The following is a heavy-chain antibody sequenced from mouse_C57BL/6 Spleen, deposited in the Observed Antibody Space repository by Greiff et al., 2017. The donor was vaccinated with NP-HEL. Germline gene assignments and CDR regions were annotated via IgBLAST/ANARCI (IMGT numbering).Heavy chain of an antibody. CDR2: INYDGSST. V-gene: IGHV5-16*01. CDR3: ARRDYGSWYFDV. Sequence: EVQLVESEGGLVQPGSSMKLSCTASGFTFSDYYMAWVRQVPEKGLEWVANINYDGSSTYYLDSLKSRFIISRDNAKNILYLQMSSLKSEDTATYYCARRDYGSWYFDVWGTGTTVTVSS. CDR1: GFTFSDYY. D-gene: IGHD1-1*01. J-gene: IGHJ1*03.